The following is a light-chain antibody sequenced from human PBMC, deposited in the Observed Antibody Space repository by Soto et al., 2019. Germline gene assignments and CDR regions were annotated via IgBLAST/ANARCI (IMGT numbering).Light chain of an antibody. CDR3: AAWDDSLNRYV. V-gene: IGLV1-44*01. CDR2: ANN. CDR1: SSNIGSNT. Sequence: QSVLTQPPSASGTPGQRATISCSGSSSNIGSNTVNWYQQLPGTAPKLLIYANNERPSGVPDRFSGSKSGTSASPAISGLRSEDEADFYCAAWDDSLNRYVFGTGTKVTVL. J-gene: IGLJ1*01.